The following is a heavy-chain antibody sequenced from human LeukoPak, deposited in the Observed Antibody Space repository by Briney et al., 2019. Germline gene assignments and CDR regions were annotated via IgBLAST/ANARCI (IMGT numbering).Heavy chain of an antibody. V-gene: IGHV4-34*01. CDR3: AREGPARYYYYYGMDV. Sequence: SETLPLTCAVYGGSFSGYYWSWIRQPPGKGLEWIGEINHSGSTNYNPSLKSRVTISVDTSKNQFSLKLNSVTAADTAVYYCAREGPARYYYYYGMDVWGQGTTVTVSS. CDR2: INHSGST. CDR1: GGSFSGYY. J-gene: IGHJ6*02.